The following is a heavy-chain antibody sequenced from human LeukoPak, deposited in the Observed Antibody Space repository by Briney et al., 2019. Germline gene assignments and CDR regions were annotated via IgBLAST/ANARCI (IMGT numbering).Heavy chain of an antibody. CDR1: GFTFSSYW. D-gene: IGHD3-10*01. J-gene: IGHJ4*02. CDR2: INSDGSST. CDR3: ARSFRSSGGENFDY. V-gene: IGHV3-74*01. Sequence: GGSLRLSCAASGFTFSSYWMHWVRQAPGKGLVWVSRINSDGSSTSYADSVKGRFTISRDNAKNTLYLQINSLRAEDTAVYYCARSFRSSGGENFDYWGQGTLVTVSS.